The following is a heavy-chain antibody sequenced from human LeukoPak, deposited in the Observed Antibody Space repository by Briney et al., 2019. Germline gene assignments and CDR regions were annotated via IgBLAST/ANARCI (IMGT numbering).Heavy chain of an antibody. D-gene: IGHD1-26*01. CDR1: GYSFTSNY. V-gene: IGHV1-46*01. CDR3: ARDRGGATD. J-gene: IGHJ4*02. CDR2: INPSGGST. Sequence: ASVKVSCKASGYSFTSNYIHWVRQAPGQGLEWMGIINPSGGSTSYAQKFQGRVTMTRDTSTSTVYMELSSLRSEDTAVYYCARDRGGATDWGQGTLVTVSS.